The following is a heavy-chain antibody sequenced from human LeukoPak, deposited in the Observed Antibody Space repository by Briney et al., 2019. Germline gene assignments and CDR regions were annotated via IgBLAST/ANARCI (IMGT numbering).Heavy chain of an antibody. CDR1: GFTFSSYG. V-gene: IGHV3-23*01. J-gene: IGHJ4*02. Sequence: GGSLRLSCAASGFTFSSYGMSWVRQAPGKGLEWVSAISGSGGSTYYADSVKGRFIISRDNAKNTLYLQMNSLRAEDTAVYHCASGEYYDILTGYFDYWGQGTLVTVSS. CDR2: ISGSGGST. D-gene: IGHD3-9*01. CDR3: ASGEYYDILTGYFDY.